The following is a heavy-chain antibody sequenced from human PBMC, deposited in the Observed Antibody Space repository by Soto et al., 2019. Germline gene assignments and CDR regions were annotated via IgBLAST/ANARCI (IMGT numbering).Heavy chain of an antibody. V-gene: IGHV4-59*08. CDR1: GGSPSSYY. D-gene: IGHD4-17*01. CDR3: ARRYGPGFDY. J-gene: IGHJ4*02. CDR2: IYYSGST. Sequence: TSETLSLTCVVSGGSPSSYYWSWIRQPPGKGLEWIGYIYYSGSTNYNPSLKSRVTISVDTSKNQFSLKLSFVTAADTAVYYCARRYGPGFDYWGQGTLVTVSS.